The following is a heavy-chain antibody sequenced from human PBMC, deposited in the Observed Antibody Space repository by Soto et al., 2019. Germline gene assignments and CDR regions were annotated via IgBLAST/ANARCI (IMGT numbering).Heavy chain of an antibody. V-gene: IGHV4-34*01. CDR1: GGSFSGYY. CDR3: ARDRYYYGSGSYDLYSYYYGMDV. J-gene: IGHJ6*02. Sequence: PEKLSLTCAVYGGSFSGYYWSWIRQPPGKGLEWIGEINHSGSTNYNPSLKSRVTISVDTSKNQFSLKLSSVTAADTAVYYCARDRYYYGSGSYDLYSYYYGMDVWCQGTTVT. D-gene: IGHD3-10*01. CDR2: INHSGST.